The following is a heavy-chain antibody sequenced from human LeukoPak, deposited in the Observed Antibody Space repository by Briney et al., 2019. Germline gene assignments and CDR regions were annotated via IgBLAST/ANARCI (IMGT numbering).Heavy chain of an antibody. V-gene: IGHV4-59*01. D-gene: IGHD6-13*01. Sequence: SETLSFTCTVSGGSISSYYWSWIRQPPGKGLEWIGYIYYSGSTNYNPSLKSRVTISVDTSKNQFSLKLSSVTAADTAVYYCARGLVLAAAHGWFDPWGQGTLVTVSS. CDR3: ARGLVLAAAHGWFDP. CDR2: IYYSGST. J-gene: IGHJ5*02. CDR1: GGSISSYY.